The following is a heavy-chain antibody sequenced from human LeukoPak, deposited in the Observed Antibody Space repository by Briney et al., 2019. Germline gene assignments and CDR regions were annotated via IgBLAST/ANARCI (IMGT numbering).Heavy chain of an antibody. CDR2: ISGSGSST. CDR1: GFTFRRYG. Sequence: PGGSLRLSCAASGFTFRRYGMSWVRQAPGKGLEWVSAISGSGSSTYYADSVKGRFTISRDNSKNTLYLQMNSLSAEDTAVYYCAKDGSKELLFRRSGRYMDVWGKGTTVTISS. CDR3: AKDGSKELLFRRSGRYMDV. V-gene: IGHV3-23*01. J-gene: IGHJ6*03. D-gene: IGHD3-10*01.